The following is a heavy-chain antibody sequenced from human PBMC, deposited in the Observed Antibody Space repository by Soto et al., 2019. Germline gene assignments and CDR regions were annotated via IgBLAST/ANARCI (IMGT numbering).Heavy chain of an antibody. CDR3: AATNIIAIGLRD. D-gene: IGHD3-10*01. CDR1: GFTFTNYG. CDR2: SSALNCFT. J-gene: IGHJ4*02. V-gene: IGHV1-18*01. Sequence: QLQLVQSGSEVKKPGASVKVSCKTSGFTFTNYGFTWVRQAPGTGLEWMGWSSALNCFTNYAQDFQGRVTLATDSSTKTAYMELRWLRSEDTAFYYSAATNIIAIGLRDWGQGTLVSVAS.